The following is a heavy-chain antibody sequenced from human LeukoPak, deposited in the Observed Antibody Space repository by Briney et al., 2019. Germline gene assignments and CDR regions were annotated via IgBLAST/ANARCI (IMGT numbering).Heavy chain of an antibody. CDR2: IVPIFGTA. CDR3: ARDYTLQGWFDP. J-gene: IGHJ5*02. D-gene: IGHD3-16*01. V-gene: IGHV1-69*13. CDR1: GVTFSSYA. Sequence: ASVKVSCEASGVTFSSYAISWVRQAPGQGLEWMGGIVPIFGTANYAQKFQGRVTITADESTSTAYMELSSLRSEDTAVYYCARDYTLQGWFDPWGQGTLVTVSS.